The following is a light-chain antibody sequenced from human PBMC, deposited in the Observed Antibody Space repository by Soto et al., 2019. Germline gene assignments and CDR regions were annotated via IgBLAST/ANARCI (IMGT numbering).Light chain of an antibody. J-gene: IGLJ2*01. CDR3: SSYTSSSTLV. V-gene: IGLV2-14*01. Sequence: QSALTQPASVSGSPGQSITISCTGTSSDVGGYNYVSWYQQHPGKAPKLMIYEVSNRPSGVSNRFSGSKSGNTASLTISGLQAEDEAEYYCSSYTSSSTLVFGGGTKATVL. CDR1: SSDVGGYNY. CDR2: EVS.